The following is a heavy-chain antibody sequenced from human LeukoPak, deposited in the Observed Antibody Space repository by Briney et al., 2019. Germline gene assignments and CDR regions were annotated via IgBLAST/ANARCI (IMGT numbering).Heavy chain of an antibody. D-gene: IGHD3-9*01. Sequence: GGSLRLSCAASGFTFSSYAMHWVRQAPGKGLEWVAVISYDGSNKYYADSVKGRFTISRDNAKNSLYLQMNSLRAEDTAVYYCARKNRGVRYFDRAPFDYWGQGTLVTVSS. CDR1: GFTFSSYA. V-gene: IGHV3-30*04. CDR3: ARKNRGVRYFDRAPFDY. J-gene: IGHJ4*02. CDR2: ISYDGSNK.